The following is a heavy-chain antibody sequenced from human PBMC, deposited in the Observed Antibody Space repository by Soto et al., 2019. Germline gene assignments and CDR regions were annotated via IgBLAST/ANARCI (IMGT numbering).Heavy chain of an antibody. J-gene: IGHJ4*02. V-gene: IGHV3-23*01. CDR1: GFTFSSYA. D-gene: IGHD2-2*01. CDR2: ITGSGVST. CDR3: ARVKEPYETAAPDF. Sequence: GGSLRLSCAASGFTFSSYALSWVRQAPGKGLQWVSSITGSGVSTDYADSVKGRFTISRDNAKNSLYLQMNSLRAEDTAVYYRARVKEPYETAAPDFWGEETLFTV.